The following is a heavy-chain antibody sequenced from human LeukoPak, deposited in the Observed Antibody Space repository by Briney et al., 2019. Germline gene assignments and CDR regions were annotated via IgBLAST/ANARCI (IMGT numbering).Heavy chain of an antibody. CDR3: AKGPFGVVIMGGGIFDY. Sequence: GGSLRLSCAAPGFTFSSYAMSWVRQAPGKGLEWVSAISGSGGSTYYADSVKGRFTISRDNSKNTLYLQMNSLRAEDTAVYYCAKGPFGVVIMGGGIFDYWGQGTLVTVSS. J-gene: IGHJ4*02. CDR2: ISGSGGST. CDR1: GFTFSSYA. D-gene: IGHD3-3*01. V-gene: IGHV3-23*01.